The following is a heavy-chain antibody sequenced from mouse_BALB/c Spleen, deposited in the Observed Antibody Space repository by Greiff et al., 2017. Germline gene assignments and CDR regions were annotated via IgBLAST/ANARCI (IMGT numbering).Heavy chain of an antibody. CDR2: ISSGSSTI. CDR3: ARFYDGYSCFAY. CDR1: GFTFSSFG. V-gene: IGHV5-17*02. Sequence: EVKLVESGGGLVQPGGSRKLSCAASGFTFSSFGMHWVRQAPEKGLEWVAYISSGSSTIYYADTVKGRFTISRDNPKNTLFLQMTSLRSEDTAMYYCARFYDGYSCFAYWGQGTLVTVSA. J-gene: IGHJ3*01. D-gene: IGHD2-3*01.